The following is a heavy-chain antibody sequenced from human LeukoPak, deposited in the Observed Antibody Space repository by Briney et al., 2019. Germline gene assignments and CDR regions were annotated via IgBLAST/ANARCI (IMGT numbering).Heavy chain of an antibody. CDR3: AREGLSIFGVGSPHFDY. CDR2: IIPIFGTA. D-gene: IGHD3-3*01. Sequence: ASVKVSCKASGGTFSSYAISWVRQAPGQGLEWMGGIIPIFGTANYAQKFQGRVTITTDESTSTAYMELSSLRSEDTAVYYCAREGLSIFGVGSPHFDYWGQGTLVTVSS. J-gene: IGHJ4*02. CDR1: GGTFSSYA. V-gene: IGHV1-69*05.